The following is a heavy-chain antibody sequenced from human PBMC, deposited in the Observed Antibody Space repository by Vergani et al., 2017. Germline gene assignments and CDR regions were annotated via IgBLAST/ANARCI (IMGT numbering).Heavy chain of an antibody. Sequence: EVQLVESGGGLVQPGGPLRLSRAASGFSLRRFWLRGVGLAPEKGLEWVAHTSPIGSATSYVDSIKGRFTISRDNTKNSLSLHMSGLRVEGAAVYYCGGLPRGPWNFEFWGRGTLITVSS. CDR2: TSPIGSAT. CDR3: GGLPRGPWNFEF. J-gene: IGHJ2*01. V-gene: IGHV3-7*01. CDR1: GFSLRRFW.